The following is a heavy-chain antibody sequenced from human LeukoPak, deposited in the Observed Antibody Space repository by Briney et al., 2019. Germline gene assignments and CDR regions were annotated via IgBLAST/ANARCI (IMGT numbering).Heavy chain of an antibody. CDR2: IHNSGST. V-gene: IGHV4-61*02. D-gene: IGHD3-10*01. CDR1: GASISTGSSY. Sequence: SEALSLTCTVSGASISTGSSYWSWIRQPAGEGLEWIGRIHNSGSTNYNPSLNSRVTISVDTSKNQVSLKLTSVTAADTAVYYCARNGYGSGSSWWGQGTLVTVSS. CDR3: ARNGYGSGSSW. J-gene: IGHJ4*02.